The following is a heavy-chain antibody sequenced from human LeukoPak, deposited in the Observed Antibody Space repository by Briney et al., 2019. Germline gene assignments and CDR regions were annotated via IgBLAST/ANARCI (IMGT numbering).Heavy chain of an antibody. Sequence: SETLSLTCTVSRGSISSTSHYWALIRQPPGKGLEWIGTIYFRGDTHYNPSLKSRVTISVDTSKNQFSLKLSSVTAADTAVYYCARLARIVRVGGYSYGYLYYYMDVWGKGTTVTVSS. CDR1: RGSISSTSHY. V-gene: IGHV4-39*01. J-gene: IGHJ6*03. CDR3: ARLARIVRVGGYSYGYLYYYMDV. CDR2: IYFRGDT. D-gene: IGHD5-18*01.